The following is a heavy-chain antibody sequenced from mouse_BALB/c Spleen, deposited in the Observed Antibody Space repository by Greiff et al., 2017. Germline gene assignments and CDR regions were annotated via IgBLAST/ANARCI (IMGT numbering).Heavy chain of an antibody. CDR1: GFTFSSYW. V-gene: IGHV6-6*02. J-gene: IGHJ3*01. CDR2: IRLKSDNYAT. CDR3: TYGAY. Sequence: EVKLVESGGGLVQPGGSMKLSCVASGFTFSSYWMSWVRQSPEKGLEWVAEIRLKSDNYATHYAESVKGKFTISRDDSKSRLYLQMNSLRAEDTGIYYCTYGAYWGQGTLVTVSA. D-gene: IGHD1-1*02.